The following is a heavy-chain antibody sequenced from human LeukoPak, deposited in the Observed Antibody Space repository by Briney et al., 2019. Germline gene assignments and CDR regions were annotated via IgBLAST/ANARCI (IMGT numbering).Heavy chain of an antibody. CDR2: IDPSDSYT. V-gene: IGHV5-10-1*01. CDR1: GYSFTSYW. D-gene: IGHD2-2*01. Sequence: GESLKISCKGSGYSFTSYWISWVRQMPGKGLEWMGRIDPSDSYTNYSPSFQGHVTISADESISTAYLQWSSLKASDTAMYYCARHVSPIDIVVVPAPTYFDYWGQGTLVTVSS. CDR3: ARHVSPIDIVVVPAPTYFDY. J-gene: IGHJ4*02.